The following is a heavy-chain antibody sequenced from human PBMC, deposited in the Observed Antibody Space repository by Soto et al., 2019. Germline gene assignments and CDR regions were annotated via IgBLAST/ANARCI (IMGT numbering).Heavy chain of an antibody. V-gene: IGHV4-4*02. J-gene: IGHJ1*01. CDR1: GASISSEQA. CDR3: ARSFGWYAIDH. D-gene: IGHD6-19*01. Sequence: PSETLSLTCAVSGASISSEQAWSWVRQPPGKGLEWIGEIHHSGSTNINPSLKSRVTTSVDKSKNQFSLMLSSVTAADTAVYYCARSFGWYAIDHWGQGTLVTVSS. CDR2: IHHSGST.